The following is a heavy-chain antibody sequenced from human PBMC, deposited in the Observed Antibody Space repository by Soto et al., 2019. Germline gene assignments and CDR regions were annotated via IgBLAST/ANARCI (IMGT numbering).Heavy chain of an antibody. V-gene: IGHV3-30-3*01. Sequence: QVQLQESGPGLVKPSETLSLTCTVSGGSISSYYWSWIRQPPGKGLEWVAVISYDGSNKYYADSVKGRFTISRDNSKNTLYLQMNSLRAEDTAVYYCARGGGGAYGMDVWGQGTTVTVSS. CDR2: ISYDGSNK. D-gene: IGHD3-10*01. CDR3: ARGGGGAYGMDV. CDR1: GGSISSYY. J-gene: IGHJ6*02.